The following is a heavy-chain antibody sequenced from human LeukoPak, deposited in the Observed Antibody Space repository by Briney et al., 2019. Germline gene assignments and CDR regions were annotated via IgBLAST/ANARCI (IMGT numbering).Heavy chain of an antibody. CDR1: GFTFSSYG. D-gene: IGHD2-2*01. V-gene: IGHV3-30*02. J-gene: IGHJ4*02. Sequence: GGSLRHSCAASGFTFSSYGMHWVRQAPGKGLEWVAFIRYDGSNKYYADSVKGRFTISRDNSKNTLYLQMNSLRAEDTAGYYCAKDWEIVVVPAAMNYWGQGTLVTVSS. CDR3: AKDWEIVVVPAAMNY. CDR2: IRYDGSNK.